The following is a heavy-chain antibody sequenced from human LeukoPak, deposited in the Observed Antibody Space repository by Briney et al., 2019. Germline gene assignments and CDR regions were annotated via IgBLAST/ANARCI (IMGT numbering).Heavy chain of an antibody. CDR2: ISAYNGNT. CDR3: ARNAENYDFRSGRNWFDP. D-gene: IGHD3-3*01. J-gene: IGHJ5*02. Sequence: EAAVKDSCKASGYTFTSYGISWVRQPPGQGLEGMGGISAYNGNTNYVQKVQGGVTITTDTSTSTAAMELRDLPDDSTAVYYCARNAENYDFRSGRNWFDPWGQGTLVTVSS. CDR1: GYTFTSYG. V-gene: IGHV1-18*01.